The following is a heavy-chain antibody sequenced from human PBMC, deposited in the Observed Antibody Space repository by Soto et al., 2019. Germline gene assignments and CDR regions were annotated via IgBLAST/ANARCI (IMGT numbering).Heavy chain of an antibody. Sequence: QVQLVQSGAGVKKPGSSVKVSCKASGVTFTNYAFSWVRQAPGQGLEWMGGVIPIFGSANYAQSFQGRVTITADESTSTVYMELTGLTSDDTAVYFCARETTFGSCSGNCYSTFDFWGQGTMVTVSS. J-gene: IGHJ3*01. D-gene: IGHD2-21*02. CDR3: ARETTFGSCSGNCYSTFDF. V-gene: IGHV1-69*12. CDR2: VIPIFGSA. CDR1: GVTFTNYA.